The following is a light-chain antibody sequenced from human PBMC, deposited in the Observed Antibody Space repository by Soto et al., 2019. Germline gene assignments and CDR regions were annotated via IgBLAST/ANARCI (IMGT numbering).Light chain of an antibody. Sequence: HSALTQPASVSGSPGQSITISCTGTNSDIGGYNFVSWYQQHPGKAPKLLIYDVTNRPSGVSSRFSGSKSGNTASLIISGLLDEDEADYYCSSFTSDTTWVFGGGTKVTVL. CDR3: SSFTSDTTWV. CDR1: NSDIGGYNF. CDR2: DVT. J-gene: IGLJ2*01. V-gene: IGLV2-14*03.